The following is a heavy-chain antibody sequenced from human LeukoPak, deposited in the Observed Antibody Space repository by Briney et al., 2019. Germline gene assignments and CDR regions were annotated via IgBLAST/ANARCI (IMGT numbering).Heavy chain of an antibody. CDR1: GYTFTGYY. Sequence: ASVKVSCKASGYTFTGYYMHWVRQAPGQGLEWMGWINVNRGGTNYAQRFQGRVTMTRDTSITTAYMELSRLKSDDTAEYYCARRYCSSTSCYYFDYWGQGTLVTVSS. D-gene: IGHD2-2*01. CDR3: ARRYCSSTSCYYFDY. J-gene: IGHJ4*02. V-gene: IGHV1-2*02. CDR2: INVNRGGT.